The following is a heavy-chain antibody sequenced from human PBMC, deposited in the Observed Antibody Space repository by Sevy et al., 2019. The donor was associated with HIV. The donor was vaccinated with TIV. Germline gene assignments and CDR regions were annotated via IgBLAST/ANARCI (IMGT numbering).Heavy chain of an antibody. CDR3: ARDDYGDYLDY. CDR2: IKQDGSEK. J-gene: IGHJ4*02. Sequence: GGSLRLSCAASGFTFISYWMSWVRQAPGKGLGWVANIKQDGSEKYYVDSVKGRFTISRDNAKNSLYLQMNSLRAEDTAVYYCARDDYGDYLDYWGQGTLVTVS. V-gene: IGHV3-7*01. CDR1: GFTFISYW. D-gene: IGHD4-17*01.